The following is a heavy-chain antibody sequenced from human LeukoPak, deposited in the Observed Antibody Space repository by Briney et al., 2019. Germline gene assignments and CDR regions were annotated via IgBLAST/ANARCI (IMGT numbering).Heavy chain of an antibody. V-gene: IGHV3-74*01. D-gene: IGHD6-13*01. CDR2: INSDGSST. Sequence: AGGSLRLSCAASGFTFSSYWMHWVRQAPGKGLVWVSRINSDGSSTSYADSVKGRFNISRDNAKNTLYLQMNSLRAEDTAVYYCATGVQLVRYFDYWGQGTLVTVSS. CDR3: ATGVQLVRYFDY. J-gene: IGHJ4*02. CDR1: GFTFSSYW.